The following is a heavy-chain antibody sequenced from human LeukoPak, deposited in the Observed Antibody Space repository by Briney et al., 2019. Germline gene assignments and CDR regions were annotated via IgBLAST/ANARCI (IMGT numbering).Heavy chain of an antibody. V-gene: IGHV4-59*01. J-gene: IGHJ4*02. D-gene: IGHD1/OR15-1a*01. Sequence: SETLSLTCTVSGGSISSYYWSWIRQPPGKGLEWIGYIYYSGSTNYNPSLKSRVTISVDTSRNHFSLKLSSVTAADTAVYYCARSGTTGFTWLERRGQGTLVTVSS. CDR1: GGSISSYY. CDR3: ARSGTTGFTWLER. CDR2: IYYSGST.